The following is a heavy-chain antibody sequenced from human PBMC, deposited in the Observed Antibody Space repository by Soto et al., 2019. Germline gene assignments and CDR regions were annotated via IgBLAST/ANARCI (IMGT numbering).Heavy chain of an antibody. J-gene: IGHJ4*02. V-gene: IGHV4-39*01. CDR2: IYYSGST. D-gene: IGHD3-10*01. CDR3: ARRGSGSYSDY. Sequence: SETLSLTCTVSGGSISSSSYYWGWIRHPPGKGLEWIGSIYYSGSTYYNPSLKSRVTISVDTSKNQFSLKLSSVTAAGTAVYYCARRGSGSYSDYWGQGTLVT. CDR1: GGSISSSSYY.